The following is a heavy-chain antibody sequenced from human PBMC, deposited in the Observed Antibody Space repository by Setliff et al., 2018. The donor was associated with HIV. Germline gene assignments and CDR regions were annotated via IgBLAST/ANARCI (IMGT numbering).Heavy chain of an antibody. CDR3: VNPPGAMGDFDS. J-gene: IGHJ4*02. V-gene: IGHV4-39*01. Sequence: PSETLSLTCTVSGGSISSTNYFWGWIRQPPGKGLEWIGTIYYHGSTYYNPSLKSRVTISIDTSKNQFSLQLTSVTASDTAVYYCVNPPGAMGDFDSWGQGTLGTSPQ. CDR1: GGSISSTNYF. CDR2: IYYHGST. D-gene: IGHD3-16*01.